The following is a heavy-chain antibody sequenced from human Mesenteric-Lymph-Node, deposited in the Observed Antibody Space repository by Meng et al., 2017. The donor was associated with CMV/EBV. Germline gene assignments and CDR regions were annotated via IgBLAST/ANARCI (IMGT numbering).Heavy chain of an antibody. CDR3: AREITAGGSPFDYYHYGMDV. CDR2: IYSGDYT. Sequence: GGSLRLSCVASGLTVSNNYMNWVRQAPGKGLEWVSVIYSGDYTHYADSVKGRFTISRDKSKNTLYLQMNSLRPEDTGVYYCAREITAGGSPFDYYHYGMDVWGQGTTVTSP. V-gene: IGHV3-66*01. CDR1: GLTVSNNY. J-gene: IGHJ6*02. D-gene: IGHD6-13*01.